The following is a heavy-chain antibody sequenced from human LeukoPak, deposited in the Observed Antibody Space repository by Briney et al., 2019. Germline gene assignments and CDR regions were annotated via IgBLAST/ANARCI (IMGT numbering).Heavy chain of an antibody. J-gene: IGHJ4*02. D-gene: IGHD6-13*01. Sequence: GGSLRLSCAASGFSFNSYAMSWVRQAPGKGLEWVSVISGVGDITYYGDPVKGRFTISRDNYKNMVYLQMTSLRAEDTAVYYCARAGTQGYYFDYWGQGTLVTVSS. CDR3: ARAGTQGYYFDY. CDR2: ISGVGDIT. V-gene: IGHV3-23*01. CDR1: GFSFNSYA.